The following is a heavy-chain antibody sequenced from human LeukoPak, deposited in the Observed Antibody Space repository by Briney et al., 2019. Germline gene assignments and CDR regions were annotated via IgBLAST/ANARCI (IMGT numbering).Heavy chain of an antibody. J-gene: IGHJ4*02. Sequence: GGSLRLSCAASGFTFSSYGMHWVRQAPGKGLEWVAVIWYDGSNKYYADSVKGRFTISRDNSKNTLYLQMNSLRAEDTAVYYCARTFRYHDSSGYSLGYWGQGTLVTVSS. CDR1: GFTFSSYG. D-gene: IGHD3-22*01. CDR2: IWYDGSNK. CDR3: ARTFRYHDSSGYSLGY. V-gene: IGHV3-33*01.